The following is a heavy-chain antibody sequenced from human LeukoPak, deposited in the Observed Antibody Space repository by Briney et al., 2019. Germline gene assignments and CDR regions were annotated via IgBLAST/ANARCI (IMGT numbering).Heavy chain of an antibody. CDR3: ARDPGGGIVVVPAALGFDY. Sequence: SVKVSCKASGYTFTGYYMHWVRQAPGQGLEWMGWINPNSGGTNYAQKFQGRVTMTRDTSISTAYMELSRLRSDDTAVYYCARDPGGGIVVVPAALGFDYWGQGTLVTVSS. D-gene: IGHD2-2*01. CDR1: GYTFTGYY. V-gene: IGHV1-2*02. J-gene: IGHJ4*02. CDR2: INPNSGGT.